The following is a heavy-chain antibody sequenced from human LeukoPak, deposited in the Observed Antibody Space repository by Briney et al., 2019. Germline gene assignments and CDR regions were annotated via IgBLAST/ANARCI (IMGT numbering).Heavy chain of an antibody. V-gene: IGHV4-59*01. CDR1: GGTFSSYY. D-gene: IGHD6-13*01. CDR3: ARDLIAAAGPGYYYGMDV. J-gene: IGHJ6*02. CDR2: IYYSGST. Sequence: SSETLSFTCTASGGTFSSYYWSWIRQPPGKGLEWIGYIYYSGSTNYNPSLKSRVTISVDTSKNQYSLKLSSVTAADTAVYYCARDLIAAAGPGYYYGMDVWGQGTTVTVSS.